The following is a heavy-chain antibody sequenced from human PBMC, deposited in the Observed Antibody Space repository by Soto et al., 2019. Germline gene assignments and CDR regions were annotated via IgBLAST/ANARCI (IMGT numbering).Heavy chain of an antibody. D-gene: IGHD2-2*01. CDR1: GYTFTGYY. Sequence: ASVKVSCKASGYTFTGYYMHWVRQAPGQGLEWMGWINPNGGGTNYAQKFQGWVTMTRDTSISTAYMELSRLRSDDTAVYYCARGGEIVVVPAAVDYWGQGTLVTVSS. CDR2: INPNGGGT. V-gene: IGHV1-2*04. J-gene: IGHJ4*02. CDR3: ARGGEIVVVPAAVDY.